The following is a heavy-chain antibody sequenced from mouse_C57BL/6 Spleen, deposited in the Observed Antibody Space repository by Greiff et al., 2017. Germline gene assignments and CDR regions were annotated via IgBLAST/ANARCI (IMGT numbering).Heavy chain of an antibody. Sequence: DVKLVESGGGLVKPGGSLKLSCAASGFTFSSYAMSWVRQTPEKRLEWVATISDGGSYTYYPDNVKGRFTISRDNAKNNLYLQMSHLKSEDTAMYYCARDGDYALFAYWGQGTLVTVSA. CDR1: GFTFSSYA. J-gene: IGHJ3*01. CDR3: ARDGDYALFAY. CDR2: ISDGGSYT. D-gene: IGHD2-4*01. V-gene: IGHV5-4*01.